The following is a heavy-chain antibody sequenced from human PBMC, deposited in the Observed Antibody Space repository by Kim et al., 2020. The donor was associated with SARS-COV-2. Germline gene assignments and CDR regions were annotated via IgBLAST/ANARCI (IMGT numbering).Heavy chain of an antibody. Sequence: GGSLILSCVGSGFTFSSFWMHWVRQVPGKGLVWVSRINSDGSTTSYADSVKGRFTISRDNAKNTLYLQMNSLRAEDTAVYYCARGGSNYYYYYYMDVWG. CDR2: INSDGSTT. V-gene: IGHV3-74*01. D-gene: IGHD4-4*01. CDR1: GFTFSSFW. J-gene: IGHJ6*03. CDR3: ARGGSNYYYYYYMDV.